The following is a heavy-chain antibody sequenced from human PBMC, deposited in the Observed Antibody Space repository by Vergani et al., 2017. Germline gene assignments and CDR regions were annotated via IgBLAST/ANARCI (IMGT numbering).Heavy chain of an antibody. CDR3: ARLPRGRYYYDSSANGA. V-gene: IGHV3-21*01. J-gene: IGHJ5*02. CDR2: ISSSSSYI. Sequence: EVQLVESGGGLVKPGGSLRLSCAASGFTFSSYSMNWVRQAPGKGLEWVSSISSSSSYIYYADSVKGRFTISRDNAKNSLYLQMNSLRAEDTAVYYCARLPRGRYYYDSSANGAWGQGTLVTVSS. CDR1: GFTFSSYS. D-gene: IGHD3-22*01.